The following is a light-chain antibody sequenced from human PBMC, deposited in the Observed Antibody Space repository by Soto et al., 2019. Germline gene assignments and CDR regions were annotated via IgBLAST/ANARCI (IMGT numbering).Light chain of an antibody. CDR1: QTISSW. J-gene: IGKJ1*01. CDR3: QQYNSYSAT. V-gene: IGKV1-5*01. CDR2: DAS. Sequence: DIQMTQSPSTLSGSVGDRFSITCRSSQTISSWLAWCQQKPGKAPKLLIYDASSLERGVPSRFSGSGSGTAFTLTISSRQPDDFGTYYCQQYNSYSATFGQGTKVDI.